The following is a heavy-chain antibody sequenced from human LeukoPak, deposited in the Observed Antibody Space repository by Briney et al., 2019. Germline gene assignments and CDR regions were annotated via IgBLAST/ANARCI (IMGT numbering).Heavy chain of an antibody. D-gene: IGHD6-19*01. J-gene: IGHJ3*02. V-gene: IGHV5-51*01. CDR3: ARHRGKYSSYDAFDM. Sequence: GESLQISCQGSGYSFTSYWIGWVRQMPGKGLEWMGIISDSRYSPSFEGQVTISADKSISTAYLQWSTLKASDTAMYYCARHRGKYSSYDAFDMWGQGTAVTVSS. CDR1: GYSFTSYW. CDR2: ISDS.